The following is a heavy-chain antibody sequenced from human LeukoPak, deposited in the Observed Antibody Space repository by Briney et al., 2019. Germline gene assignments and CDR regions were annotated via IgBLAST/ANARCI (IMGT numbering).Heavy chain of an antibody. Sequence: SVKVSCKASGGTFSSYAISWVRQAPGQGLEWMGGIIPIFGTANYAQKFQGRVTITADKSTSTAYMELSSLRSEDTAVYYCASYYCSSTSCQRGAFDIWGQGTMVTVSS. CDR2: IIPIFGTA. CDR3: ASYYCSSTSCQRGAFDI. D-gene: IGHD2-2*01. J-gene: IGHJ3*02. V-gene: IGHV1-69*06. CDR1: GGTFSSYA.